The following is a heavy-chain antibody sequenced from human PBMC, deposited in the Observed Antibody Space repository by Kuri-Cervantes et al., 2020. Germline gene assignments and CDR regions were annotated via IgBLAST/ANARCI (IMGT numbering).Heavy chain of an antibody. Sequence: SETLSLTCIVSDDSTSNHYWSWIRQPPGKGLEWIGSIYYSGSTYYNPSLKSRVTISVDTSKNQFSLKLSSVTAADTAVYYCAIQVFYDSSGYWYYFDYWGQGTLVTVSS. CDR1: DDSTSNHY. CDR2: IYYSGST. V-gene: IGHV4-59*05. D-gene: IGHD3-22*01. J-gene: IGHJ4*02. CDR3: AIQVFYDSSGYWYYFDY.